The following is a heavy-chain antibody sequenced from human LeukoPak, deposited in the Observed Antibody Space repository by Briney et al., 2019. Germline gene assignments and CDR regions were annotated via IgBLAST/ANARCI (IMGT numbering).Heavy chain of an antibody. CDR1: GFTFSSYA. J-gene: IGHJ4*02. D-gene: IGHD6-13*01. Sequence: PGGSLRLSCAASGFTFSSYAMSWVRQAPGKGLEWVPAISGSGGSTDYADSVKGRFTISRDNSKNTLYLQMNSLRAEDTAVYYCAKDPYSSSWYSPYFDYWGQGTLVTVSS. V-gene: IGHV3-23*01. CDR3: AKDPYSSSWYSPYFDY. CDR2: ISGSGGST.